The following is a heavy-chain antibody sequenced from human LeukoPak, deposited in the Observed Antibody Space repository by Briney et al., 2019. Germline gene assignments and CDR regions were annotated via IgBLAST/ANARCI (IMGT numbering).Heavy chain of an antibody. Sequence: TGGSLRLSCAAPGFTFTNYEMIWVRQAPGKGLERISYISSSGSTIYYADSVKGRFTMSRDNAKNSVHLQMNSLRAEDTAVYYCARETLYSDYEGNYIDYWGQGTLVTVSS. CDR1: GFTFTNYE. V-gene: IGHV3-48*03. CDR3: ARETLYSDYEGNYIDY. CDR2: ISSSGSTI. J-gene: IGHJ4*02. D-gene: IGHD4-11*01.